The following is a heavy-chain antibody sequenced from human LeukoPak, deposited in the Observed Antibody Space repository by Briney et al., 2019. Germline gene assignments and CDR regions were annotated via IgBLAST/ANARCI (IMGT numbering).Heavy chain of an antibody. D-gene: IGHD2-8*01. Sequence: GGSLRLSCAASGFTVSSNYMSLVRQAPGKGLEWVSVIYSGGSTYYADSVKGRFTISRDNSKNTLCLQMNSLRAEDTAVYYCAKATRYCTNGVCYNYWGQGTLVTVSS. J-gene: IGHJ4*02. CDR3: AKATRYCTNGVCYNY. CDR2: IYSGGST. V-gene: IGHV3-53*01. CDR1: GFTVSSNY.